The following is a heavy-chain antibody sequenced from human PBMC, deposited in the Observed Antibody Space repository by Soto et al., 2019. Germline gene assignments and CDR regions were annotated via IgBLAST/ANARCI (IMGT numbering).Heavy chain of an antibody. CDR3: ARVYSGSYSDS. CDR2: IFHSGST. V-gene: IGHV4-4*02. J-gene: IGHJ4*02. D-gene: IGHD1-26*01. CDR1: GASIRSNNR. Sequence: QVQLQESGPGLVKPSGALSLTCAVSGASIRSNNRWSWVRQPPGKGLEWIGEIFHSGSTNYNPSLKTRVTVSLXNSTNQFSLKLSSVTAADTAVYYCARVYSGSYSDSWGQGTLVTVSS.